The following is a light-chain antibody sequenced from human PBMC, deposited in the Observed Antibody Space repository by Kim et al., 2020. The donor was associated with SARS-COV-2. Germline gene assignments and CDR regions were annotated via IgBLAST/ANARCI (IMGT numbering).Light chain of an antibody. Sequence: QSALTQPASVSGSPGQSITISCTGTSSDVGGYNYVSWYQQHTGKAPKLMIYDVINRPSGVSNRFSGSKSGNTASLTISGLQAEDEADYYCSSYTSNNDWVFGGGTQLTVL. CDR3: SSYTSNNDWV. CDR2: DVI. CDR1: SSDVGGYNY. J-gene: IGLJ3*02. V-gene: IGLV2-14*03.